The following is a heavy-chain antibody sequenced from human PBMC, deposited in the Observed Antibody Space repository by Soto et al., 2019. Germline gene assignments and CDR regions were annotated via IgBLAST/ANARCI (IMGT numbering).Heavy chain of an antibody. J-gene: IGHJ6*02. CDR3: TRQRVVTPGNSYYGLDV. Sequence: SETLSLTCAVSGGAISSSNWWSWVRQPPGKGLEWIGKTYHSGSTYYNPSLKSRVTISVDKSKNQFSLKLSSVTAADTAVYYCTRQRVVTPGNSYYGLDVWGQGTTVTV. D-gene: IGHD3-22*01. V-gene: IGHV4-4*02. CDR2: TYHSGST. CDR1: GGAISSSNW.